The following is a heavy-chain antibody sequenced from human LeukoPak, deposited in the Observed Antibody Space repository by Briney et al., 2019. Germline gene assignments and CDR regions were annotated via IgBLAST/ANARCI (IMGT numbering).Heavy chain of an antibody. V-gene: IGHV3-30*18. J-gene: IGHJ4*02. CDR1: GFTFSSYG. CDR2: IAFDDTDR. Sequence: GGSLRLSCAASGFTFSSYGMHWVRQAPGKGLEWVAAIAFDDTDRYYIDSVKGRFTISRDDSKNTLYLHMTSLRAEDTAVYYCTNSDDYGDYRGQGTLVTVSS. CDR3: TNSDDYGDY.